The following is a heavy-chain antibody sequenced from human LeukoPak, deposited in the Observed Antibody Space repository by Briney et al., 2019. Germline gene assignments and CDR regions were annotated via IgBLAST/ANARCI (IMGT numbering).Heavy chain of an antibody. CDR3: ARGRRLDTAERTNNWFDP. D-gene: IGHD5-18*01. CDR2: IIPILGIA. V-gene: IGHV1-69*02. Sequence: GASVKVSCKASGGTFSSYTISWVRQAPGEGLGWMGRIIPILGIAHYAQKFRGSGTLTPDKSTSTAYMELMSLRSEDTAVYYCARGRRLDTAERTNNWFDPWGQGTLVTVSS. J-gene: IGHJ5*02. CDR1: GGTFSSYT.